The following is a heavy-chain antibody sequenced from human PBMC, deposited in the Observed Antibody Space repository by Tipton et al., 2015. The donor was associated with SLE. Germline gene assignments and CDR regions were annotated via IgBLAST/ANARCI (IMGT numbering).Heavy chain of an antibody. J-gene: IGHJ4*02. CDR3: ARYTWDDIDY. CDR2: VYYSGAT. D-gene: IGHD1-20*01. V-gene: IGHV4-39*07. CDR1: GGSISSSGYY. Sequence: TLSLTCSVSGGSISSSGYYWGWIRQPPGKGLEWIGSVYYSGATYYKSSLKSRGTISLDTSKNQLSLRLTSVTAADTAVYYCARYTWDDIDYWGQGTLVTVSS.